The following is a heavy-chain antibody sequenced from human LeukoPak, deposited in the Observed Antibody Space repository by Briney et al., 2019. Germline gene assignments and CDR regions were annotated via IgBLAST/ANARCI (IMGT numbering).Heavy chain of an antibody. J-gene: IGHJ1*01. V-gene: IGHV5-51*01. Sequence: GGSLKISCKGSEYSFTNYWIGWMRQMPGKGLEWMGIIYPGDSDTRYSPSFQGQVTISADKSISTAYLQWSSLKASATAMYFCATYAGSYSKYFQHWGQGTLVTVSS. CDR3: ATYAGSYSKYFQH. CDR1: EYSFTNYW. D-gene: IGHD3-10*01. CDR2: IYPGDSDT.